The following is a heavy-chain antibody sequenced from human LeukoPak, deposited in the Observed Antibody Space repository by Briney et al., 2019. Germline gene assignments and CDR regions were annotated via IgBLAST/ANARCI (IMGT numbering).Heavy chain of an antibody. D-gene: IGHD6-13*01. V-gene: IGHV3-7*01. CDR2: IKQDGSEK. CDR1: GFTFSSYW. J-gene: IGHJ5*02. CDR3: ARTGRSSWYHNWFDP. Sequence: PGGSLRLSCAASGFTFSSYWMSWVRQAPGKGLEWVANIKQDGSEKYYVDSVKGRFTISRDNAKNSLYLQMNSLRAEDTAVYYCARTGRSSWYHNWFDPWGQGTPVTVSS.